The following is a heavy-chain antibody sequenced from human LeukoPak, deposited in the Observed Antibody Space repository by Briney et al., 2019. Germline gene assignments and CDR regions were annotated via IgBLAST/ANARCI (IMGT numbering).Heavy chain of an antibody. J-gene: IGHJ4*02. Sequence: TGGSLRLSCAASGFTFSSYGMSWVRQAPGKGLEWVSAISGSGGSTYYADSVKGRFTISRDNSKNTLYLQMNSLRAEDTAVYYCAKYYYDSSGDFGYWGQGTLVTVSS. V-gene: IGHV3-23*01. CDR1: GFTFSSYG. CDR3: AKYYYDSSGDFGY. CDR2: ISGSGGST. D-gene: IGHD3-22*01.